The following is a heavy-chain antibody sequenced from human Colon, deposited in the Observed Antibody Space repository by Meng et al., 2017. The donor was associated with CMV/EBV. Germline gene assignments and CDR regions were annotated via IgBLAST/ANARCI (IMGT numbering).Heavy chain of an antibody. CDR1: GFTLNNFW. CDR3: TRGHYDGF. D-gene: IGHD3-22*01. V-gene: IGHV3-7*04. J-gene: IGHJ4*01. CDR2: IKEDGSEK. Sequence: GESLKIFCRAASGFTLNNFWMNWVRQAPGKGLEWVANIKEDGSEKYYVDSVKGRFTISRDNAKDSLYLQMNSLRVDDTAVYYCTRGHYDGFWGHGTRVTVSS.